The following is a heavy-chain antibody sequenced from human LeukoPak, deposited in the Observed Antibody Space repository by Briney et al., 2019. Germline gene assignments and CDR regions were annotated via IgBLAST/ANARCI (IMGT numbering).Heavy chain of an antibody. CDR2: ISYDGSNK. V-gene: IGHV3-30*19. CDR1: GFTFSSYG. CDR3: ARDGDYGDYARNYYYGMDV. J-gene: IGHJ6*02. D-gene: IGHD4-17*01. Sequence: GGSLRLSCAASGFTFSSYGMHWVRQAPGKGLEWVAVISYDGSNKYYADSVKGRFTISRDNSKNTLYLQMNSLRAEDTAVYYCARDGDYGDYARNYYYGMDVWGQGTTVTVSS.